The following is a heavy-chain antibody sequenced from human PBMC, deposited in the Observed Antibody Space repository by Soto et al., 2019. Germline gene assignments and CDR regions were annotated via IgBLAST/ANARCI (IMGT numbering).Heavy chain of an antibody. CDR2: INPNSGGT. V-gene: IGHV1-2*04. CDR1: GYTFTGYY. D-gene: IGHD6-6*01. Sequence: ASVKVSCKASGYTFTGYYMHWVRQAPGQGLEWMGWINPNSGGTNYAQKFQGWVTMTRDTSISTAYMELSRLRSDDTAVYYCARDRSSSANYYYYMDVWGKGTTVTVSS. J-gene: IGHJ6*03. CDR3: ARDRSSSANYYYYMDV.